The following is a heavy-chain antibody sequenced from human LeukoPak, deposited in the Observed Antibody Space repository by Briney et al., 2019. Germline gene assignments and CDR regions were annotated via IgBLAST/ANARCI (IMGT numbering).Heavy chain of an antibody. V-gene: IGHV4-38-2*01. CDR3: ARLWGYSYGPGDY. CDR1: GYSISSGYY. CDR2: IYHSGST. D-gene: IGHD5-18*01. Sequence: SETLSLTCAVSGYSISSGYYWGWIRQPPGKGREWIGSIYHSGSTYYNRSLKSRVTISVDTSKNQFSLKLSSVTAADTAVYYCARLWGYSYGPGDYWGQGTLVTVSS. J-gene: IGHJ4*02.